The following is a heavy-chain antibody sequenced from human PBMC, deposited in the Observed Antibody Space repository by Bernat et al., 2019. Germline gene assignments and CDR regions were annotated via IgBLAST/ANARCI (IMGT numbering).Heavy chain of an antibody. Sequence: QVQLLESGGGLVKPGGSLRLSCAASGFTFSDYYMSWIRQAPGKGLEWVSYISSSSSYTNYADSVKGRFTISRDNAKNSLYLQMNSLRAEDTAVYYCARDLIAVAGTLDYWGQGTLVTVSS. CDR2: ISSSSSYT. CDR1: GFTFSDYY. J-gene: IGHJ4*02. D-gene: IGHD6-19*01. V-gene: IGHV3-11*05. CDR3: ARDLIAVAGTLDY.